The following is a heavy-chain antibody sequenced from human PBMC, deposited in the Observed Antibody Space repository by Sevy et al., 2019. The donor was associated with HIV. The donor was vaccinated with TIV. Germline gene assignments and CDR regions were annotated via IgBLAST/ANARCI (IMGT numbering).Heavy chain of an antibody. D-gene: IGHD2-15*01. CDR1: GFTFSSYW. Sequence: GGSLRLSCAASGFTFSSYWMHWVRQAPGKGPVWVSGVNSGGSSTNYADTVKGPFTMARESAKNTLYLQMKRLRAEDTAVYFCVAANTWQDYWGQGTLVTVSS. V-gene: IGHV3-74*01. CDR3: VAANTWQDY. CDR2: VNSGGSST. J-gene: IGHJ4*02.